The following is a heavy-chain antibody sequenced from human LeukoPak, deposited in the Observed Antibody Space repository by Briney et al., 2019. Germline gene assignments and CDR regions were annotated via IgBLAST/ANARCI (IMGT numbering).Heavy chain of an antibody. CDR2: INPNSGGT. D-gene: IGHD3-3*01. J-gene: IGHJ5*02. Sequence: ASVKVSCKASGYTFTGYYMHWVRQAPGQGLEWMGWINPNSGGTNYAQKFQGRVTMTRDTSISTAYMELSRLRSDDTAVYYCARGRYYDFWSGYSNWFDPWGQGTLVTVSS. V-gene: IGHV1-2*02. CDR1: GYTFTGYY. CDR3: ARGRYYDFWSGYSNWFDP.